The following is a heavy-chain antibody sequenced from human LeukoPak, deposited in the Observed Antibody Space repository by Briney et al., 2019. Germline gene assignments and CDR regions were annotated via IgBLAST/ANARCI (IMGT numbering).Heavy chain of an antibody. Sequence: GEPLQISCKSSGYSFTSYWIGWVRPMPGKGLEWMGIIYPGDSDTRYSPSFQGQVTISADKSISTAYLQWSSLKAWDTAMYYCARFLTYYDILTGYYPMRGAFDIWGQGTMVTVSS. V-gene: IGHV5-51*01. D-gene: IGHD3-9*01. CDR1: GYSFTSYW. J-gene: IGHJ3*02. CDR3: ARFLTYYDILTGYYPMRGAFDI. CDR2: IYPGDSDT.